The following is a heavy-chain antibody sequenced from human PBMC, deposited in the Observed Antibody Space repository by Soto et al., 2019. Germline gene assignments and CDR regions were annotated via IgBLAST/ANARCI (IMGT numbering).Heavy chain of an antibody. J-gene: IGHJ4*02. V-gene: IGHV4-4*02. CDR3: WRLVYDTRLNYMYFEF. CDR2: IFHDGTA. CDR1: GVSISSGNW. Sequence: SETLSLTCAVSGVSISSGNWWTWVRQTPQRGLEYIGEIFHDGTANYYPSFERRVAISVDTSKNQFSLKLTSVTAADTAIYFCWRLVYDTRLNYMYFEFWGQGAPGHRLL. D-gene: IGHD3-10*01.